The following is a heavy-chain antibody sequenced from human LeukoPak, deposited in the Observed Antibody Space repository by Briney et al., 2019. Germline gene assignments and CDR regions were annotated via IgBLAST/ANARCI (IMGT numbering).Heavy chain of an antibody. CDR3: ARHGLGIDY. Sequence: PGGSLRLSCAASGFTFSSYSMNWVRQAAGKVLEWVSSISSGSGYIHYADSVKGRFTISRDNAKKSLYLQMNSLRAEDTAMYYCARHGLGIDYWGQGTLVTVSS. CDR2: ISSGSGYI. J-gene: IGHJ4*02. V-gene: IGHV3-21*01. D-gene: IGHD3-10*01. CDR1: GFTFSSYS.